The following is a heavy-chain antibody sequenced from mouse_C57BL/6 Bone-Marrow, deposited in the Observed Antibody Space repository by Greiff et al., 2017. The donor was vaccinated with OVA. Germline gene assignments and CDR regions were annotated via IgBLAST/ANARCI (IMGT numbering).Heavy chain of an antibody. CDR1: GYAFSSSW. CDR3: ARSIYYGNYHYAMDY. V-gene: IGHV1-82*01. J-gene: IGHJ4*01. CDR2: IYPGDGDT. D-gene: IGHD2-1*01. Sequence: VQLQQSGPELVKPGASVKISCKASGYAFSSSWMNWVKQRPGKGLEWIGRIYPGDGDTNYNGKFKGKATLTADKSSSTAYMQLSSLTSEDSAVYFCARSIYYGNYHYAMDYWGQGTSVTVSS.